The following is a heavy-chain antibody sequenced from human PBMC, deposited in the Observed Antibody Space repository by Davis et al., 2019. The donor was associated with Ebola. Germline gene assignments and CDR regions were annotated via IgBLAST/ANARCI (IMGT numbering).Heavy chain of an antibody. CDR1: GYTFTSYG. Sequence: ASVKVSCKASGYTFTSYGISWVRQAPGQGLEWMGWISAYNGNTNYAQKLQGRVTITADKSTSTAYMELSSLRSEDTAVYYCARRGYCSGGSCYRYYYYYGMDVWGQGTTVTVSS. D-gene: IGHD2-15*01. CDR2: ISAYNGNT. CDR3: ARRGYCSGGSCYRYYYYYGMDV. V-gene: IGHV1-18*01. J-gene: IGHJ6*02.